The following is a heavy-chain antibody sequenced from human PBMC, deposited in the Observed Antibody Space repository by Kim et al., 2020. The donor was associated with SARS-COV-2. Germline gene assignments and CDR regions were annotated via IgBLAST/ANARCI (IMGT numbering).Heavy chain of an antibody. J-gene: IGHJ5*02. CDR1: GFTFDDYA. CDR2: ISWDGGST. CDR3: AKDIQGGGYLVNWFDP. Sequence: GGSLRLSCAASGFTFDDYAMHWVRQAPGKGLEWVSLISWDGGSTYYADSVKGRFTISRDNSKNSLYLQMNSLRAEDTALYYCAKDIQGGGYLVNWFDPWGQGTLVTVSS. V-gene: IGHV3-43D*03. D-gene: IGHD3-10*01.